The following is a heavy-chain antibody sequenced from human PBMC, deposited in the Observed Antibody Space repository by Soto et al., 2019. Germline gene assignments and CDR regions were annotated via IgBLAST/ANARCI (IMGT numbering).Heavy chain of an antibody. J-gene: IGHJ6*02. CDR2: INAGNGTT. D-gene: IGHD3-10*01. CDR3: ARGVVRGVTIYYYYGMDV. V-gene: IGHV1-3*01. CDR1: GYTFTSYA. Sequence: GASVKVSCKASGYTFTSYAMHWVRQAPGQRFEWMGWINAGNGTTNYAQKFQGRVTITADESTSTAYMELSSLRSEDTAVYYCARGVVRGVTIYYYYGMDVWGQGTTVTSP.